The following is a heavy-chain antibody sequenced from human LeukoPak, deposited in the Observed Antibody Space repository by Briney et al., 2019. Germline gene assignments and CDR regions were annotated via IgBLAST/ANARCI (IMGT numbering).Heavy chain of an antibody. Sequence: SETLSLTCTVSGGSISSYYWSWIRQPPGKGLEWIGYISHSGTTKYNPSLKSRVTISLDTSKNQFSLKLSSVTAADTAIYYCARDFSSSSTVYYYYYMDVWGKGTTVTVSS. V-gene: IGHV4-59*12. CDR3: ARDFSSSSTVYYYYYMDV. CDR2: ISHSGTT. J-gene: IGHJ6*03. D-gene: IGHD6-6*01. CDR1: GGSISSYY.